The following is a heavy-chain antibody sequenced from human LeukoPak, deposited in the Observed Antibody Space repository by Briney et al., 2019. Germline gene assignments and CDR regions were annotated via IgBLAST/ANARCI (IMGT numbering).Heavy chain of an antibody. J-gene: IGHJ4*02. CDR3: AGTKDTAMVRRRYYFDY. D-gene: IGHD5-18*01. V-gene: IGHV4-59*01. CDR1: GGSISSYY. CDR2: VYYSGST. Sequence: PSETLSLTCTVSGGSISSYYWSWIRQPPGKGLEWIGYVYYSGSTNYNPSLKSRVTISVDTSKNQFSLKLSSVTAADTAVYYCAGTKDTAMVRRRYYFDYWGQGTLVTVSS.